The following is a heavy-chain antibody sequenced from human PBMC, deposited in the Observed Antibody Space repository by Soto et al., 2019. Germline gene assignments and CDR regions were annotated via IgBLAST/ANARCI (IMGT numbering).Heavy chain of an antibody. V-gene: IGHV3-7*01. Sequence: GGSLRLSCAASGFTFSSYCMSWVRQTPGEGLEWVANMNQDGSEKYYVDSMKGRFTISRDNAKNSLYLQMNSLRAEDTAVYYCARDRVGTTRDKAPDYWGQGTLVTVSS. J-gene: IGHJ4*02. CDR1: GFTFSSYC. CDR3: ARDRVGTTRDKAPDY. D-gene: IGHD1-26*01. CDR2: MNQDGSEK.